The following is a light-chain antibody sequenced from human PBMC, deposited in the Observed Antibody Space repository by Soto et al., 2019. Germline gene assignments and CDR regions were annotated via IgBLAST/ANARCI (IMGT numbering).Light chain of an antibody. J-gene: IGLJ2*01. CDR2: DVS. CDR3: SSYTSSSTLV. Sequence: QSVLTQPASVSGSPGQSITISCTGTSSDVGGYNYVSWYQQHPGKAPKLMIYDVSNRPSGVSNRFSGSKSGNTASLTISGLQAEDEADYYCSSYTSSSTLVVGGGTQLTFL. V-gene: IGLV2-14*01. CDR1: SSDVGGYNY.